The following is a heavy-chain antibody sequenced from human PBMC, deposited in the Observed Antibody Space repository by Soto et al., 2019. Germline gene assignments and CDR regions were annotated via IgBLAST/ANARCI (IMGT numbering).Heavy chain of an antibody. CDR3: AIYDSSGSRGFQH. CDR2: IFYSGST. J-gene: IGHJ1*01. V-gene: IGHV4-31*03. D-gene: IGHD3-22*01. Sequence: QVQLQESGPGLLKPSQTLSLTCTVSGGSISSGVYYWSWIRQHPGKGLEWIGYIFYSGSTYYNPSLKSRVTISVDTSKSQFSLKLCSVTAADTAVYYCAIYDSSGSRGFQHWGQGTLVTVSS. CDR1: GGSISSGVYY.